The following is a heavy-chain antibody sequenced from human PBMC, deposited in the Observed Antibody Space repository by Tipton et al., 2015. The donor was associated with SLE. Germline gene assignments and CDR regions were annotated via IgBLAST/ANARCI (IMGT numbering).Heavy chain of an antibody. CDR1: GGSISSSSYY. CDR3: ARLSAYYRVFDL. D-gene: IGHD3-3*01. Sequence: LRLSCTVSGGSISSSSYYWGWIRQPPGKGLEWIGSIYYSGSTYYNPSLKSRVTISVDTSKNQFSLKLSSVTAADTAVYYCARLSAYYRVFDLWGQGTQVTVSS. CDR2: IYYSGST. V-gene: IGHV4-39*07. J-gene: IGHJ4*02.